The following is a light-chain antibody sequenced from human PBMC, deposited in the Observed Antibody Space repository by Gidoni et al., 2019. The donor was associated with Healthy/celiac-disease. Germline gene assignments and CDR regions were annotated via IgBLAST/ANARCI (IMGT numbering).Light chain of an antibody. V-gene: IGKV3-20*01. CDR1: QRVSSSY. J-gene: IGKJ2*04. Sequence: EIVLTQSPGTLSLSPGERATLSCRASQRVSSSYLAWYQQKPGQAPRLLISGASSRATGIPDRFSGSGSGTDFTLTISRLEPEDFAVYYCQQYGSSPGSFGHGTKLEIK. CDR2: GAS. CDR3: QQYGSSPGS.